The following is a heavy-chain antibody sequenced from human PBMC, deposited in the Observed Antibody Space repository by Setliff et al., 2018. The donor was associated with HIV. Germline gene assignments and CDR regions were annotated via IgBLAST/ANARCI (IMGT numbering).Heavy chain of an antibody. Sequence: SETLSLTCTVSGGSISSGSYYWSWIRQPAGKGLEWIGHIYTSGSTNYNPPLKSRVTISVDTSKNQFSLKLSSVTAADTAVYYCARDHPANYYDSSGYPLYDYYFDLWGQGTLVTVSS. CDR3: ARDHPANYYDSSGYPLYDYYFDL. CDR1: GGSISSGSYY. CDR2: IYTSGST. V-gene: IGHV4-61*09. J-gene: IGHJ2*01. D-gene: IGHD3-22*01.